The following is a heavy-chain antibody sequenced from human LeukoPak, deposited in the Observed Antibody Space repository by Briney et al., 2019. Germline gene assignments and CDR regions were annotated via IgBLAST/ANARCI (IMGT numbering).Heavy chain of an antibody. D-gene: IGHD2-21*02. Sequence: EGSLRPSSAPCSITFSSCGMLWGRQRPRQRLERLTVISYNGSNKCYADAVKGRFTISRDNSKNSVHLQMSGVRAEDTAVYYCAKDGGDYYYYYGMDVGGQGSTVTVSS. CDR2: ISYNGSNK. CDR3: AKDGGDYYYYYGMDV. J-gene: IGHJ6*02. V-gene: IGHV3-30*18. CDR1: SITFSSCG.